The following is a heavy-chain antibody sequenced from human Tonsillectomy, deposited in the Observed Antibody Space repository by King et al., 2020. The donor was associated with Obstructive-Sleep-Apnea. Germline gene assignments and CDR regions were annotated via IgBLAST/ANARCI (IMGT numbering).Heavy chain of an antibody. CDR1: GFTFSRYW. J-gene: IGHJ4*02. Sequence: VQLVESGGGLVQPGGSLRLSCAASGFTFSRYWMTWVRQAPGKGLEWVAQINQDGSEEYYVDSVKGRFTISRDNAKNSLYLQMNSLRAEDTAVYYCGKDMKIAAVGDYWGQGTLVTVSS. V-gene: IGHV3-7*01. D-gene: IGHD6-13*01. CDR2: INQDGSEE. CDR3: GKDMKIAAVGDY.